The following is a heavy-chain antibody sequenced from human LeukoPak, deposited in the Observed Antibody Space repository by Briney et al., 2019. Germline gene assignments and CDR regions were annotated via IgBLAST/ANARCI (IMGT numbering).Heavy chain of an antibody. Sequence: SVKVSCKASGGXFSSYAISWVRQAPGQGLEWMGGIIPIFGTANYAQKFQGRVTITADESTSTAYMELSSLRSEDTAVYYCAREHLTSRQLDYWGQGTLVTVSS. CDR3: AREHLTSRQLDY. CDR1: GGXFSSYA. J-gene: IGHJ4*02. CDR2: IIPIFGTA. V-gene: IGHV1-69*13. D-gene: IGHD2-21*02.